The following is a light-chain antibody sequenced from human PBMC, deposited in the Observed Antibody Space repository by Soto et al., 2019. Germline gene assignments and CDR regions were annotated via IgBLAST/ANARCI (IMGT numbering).Light chain of an antibody. V-gene: IGLV2-14*01. Sequence: QSALTQPASVSGSPGQSIAISCTGTSSDVGAYDYVSWYQQHPGEAPKVKIYDVSHRPSGVSDRFSGSKSGNTASLTISGLQAEDEADYYCSSYAKSGSVVVGGGTKLTVL. CDR3: SSYAKSGSVV. J-gene: IGLJ2*01. CDR2: DVS. CDR1: SSDVGAYDY.